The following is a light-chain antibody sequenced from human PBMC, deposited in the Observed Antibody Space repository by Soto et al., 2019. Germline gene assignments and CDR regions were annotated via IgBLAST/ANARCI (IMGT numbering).Light chain of an antibody. J-gene: IGKJ4*01. CDR1: QDINIY. CDR3: QKYDGAPLT. Sequence: DIQMTQSPSSLSASVGDRVTITCRAGQDINIYLACYQQKPGKVPKLLISAASTLQSGVPSRFSGSGSGTDFTLTISSLQPEDVANYYCQKYDGAPLTFGGGTKVEIK. CDR2: AAS. V-gene: IGKV1-27*01.